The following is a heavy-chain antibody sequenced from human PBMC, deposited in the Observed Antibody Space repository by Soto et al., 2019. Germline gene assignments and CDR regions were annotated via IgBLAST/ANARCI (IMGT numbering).Heavy chain of an antibody. Sequence: QVQLQESGPGLVKPSETLSLTCTVSGGSIPNYYCSCFRQPPGRGLEWIGYIQYSGYSAYNHSLKRRVTMSMDTSKTQFSLMLESVTATDTAVYYCARHGFGSLHGLVDVWGQGTTVIVSS. J-gene: IGHJ6*02. V-gene: IGHV4-59*08. CDR2: IQYSGYS. CDR1: GGSIPNYY. CDR3: ARHGFGSLHGLVDV. D-gene: IGHD3-10*01.